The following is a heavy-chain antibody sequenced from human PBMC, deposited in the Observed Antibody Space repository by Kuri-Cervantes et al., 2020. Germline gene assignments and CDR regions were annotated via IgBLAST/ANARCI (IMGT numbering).Heavy chain of an antibody. CDR1: GGSFSGSY. V-gene: IGHV4-34*01. Sequence: SETLSLTCAVYGGSFSGSYWSWIRQPPGKGLEWIGEINHSGSTNYNPSLKSRATISIDTSKNQFSLKVRSVTAADTAVYYCARFVTDWFDSWNQGTLVTVSS. CDR2: INHSGST. CDR3: ARFVTDWFDS. J-gene: IGHJ5*01. D-gene: IGHD2-21*02.